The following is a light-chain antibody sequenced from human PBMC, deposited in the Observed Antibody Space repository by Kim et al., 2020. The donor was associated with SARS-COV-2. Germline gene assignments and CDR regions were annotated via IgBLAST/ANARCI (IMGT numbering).Light chain of an antibody. J-gene: IGLJ3*02. V-gene: IGLV2-23*02. CDR3: CSYAGSRTLV. CDR1: SSDVGSYDF. Sequence: QSALTQPASVSGSPGQSITISCTGTSSDVGSYDFLSWYQQHPGKVPKLMIFEVTRRPSGVSNRFSGSKSGNTASLTISGLQAEDEADYYCCSYAGSRTLVFGGGTQLTVL. CDR2: EVT.